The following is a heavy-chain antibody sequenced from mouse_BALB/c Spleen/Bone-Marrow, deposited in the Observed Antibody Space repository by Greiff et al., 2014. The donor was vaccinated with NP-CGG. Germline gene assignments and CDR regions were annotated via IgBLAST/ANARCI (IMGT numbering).Heavy chain of an antibody. V-gene: IGHV5-17*02. D-gene: IGHD2-2*01. CDR1: GFTFSSFG. CDR2: ISSGSSTI. J-gene: IGHJ2*01. Sequence: EVQLVESGGGLVQPGGSRKLSCAASGFTFSSFGMHWVRRAPEKGLEWVAYISSGSSTIYYADTVKGRFTISRDNPKNTLFLQMTSLRSEDTAMYYCARSSYGYDRQAYFFDYWGQGTTLTVSS. CDR3: ARSSYGYDRQAYFFDY.